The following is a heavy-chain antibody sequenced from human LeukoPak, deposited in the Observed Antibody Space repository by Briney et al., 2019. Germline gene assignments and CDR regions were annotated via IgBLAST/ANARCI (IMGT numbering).Heavy chain of an antibody. V-gene: IGHV1-18*01. CDR3: AAARLDEFWWGY. Sequence: ASVKVSCKTSGYTFTSYGISWVRQAPGQGLEWMGWISTYNGDTNYAQKLQGRVTMTADTSTSTTYMELRSLRSDDTAVYYCAAARLDEFWWGYWGQGTLVTVSS. D-gene: IGHD3-3*01. J-gene: IGHJ4*02. CDR1: GYTFTSYG. CDR2: ISTYNGDT.